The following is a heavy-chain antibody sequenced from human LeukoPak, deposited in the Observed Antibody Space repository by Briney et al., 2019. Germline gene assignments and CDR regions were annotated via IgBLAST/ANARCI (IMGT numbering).Heavy chain of an antibody. CDR1: GGTFSSYA. J-gene: IGHJ6*02. V-gene: IGHV1-69*04. D-gene: IGHD6-13*01. CDR2: IIPTLGIA. Sequence: ASVKVSCKASGGTFSSYAISWVRQAPGQGLEWMGRIIPTLGIANYAQKFQGRVTITADKSTSTAYMELSSLRSEDTAVYYCARDGREEDGYSSSWYLGNYYYYGMDVWGQGTTVTVSS. CDR3: ARDGREEDGYSSSWYLGNYYYYGMDV.